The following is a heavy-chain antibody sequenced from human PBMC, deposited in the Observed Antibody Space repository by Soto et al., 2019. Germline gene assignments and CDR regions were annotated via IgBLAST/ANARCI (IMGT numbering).Heavy chain of an antibody. J-gene: IGHJ4*02. Sequence: EVQLVESGGGLVQPGGSLRLSCAASGFTFSSYWMSWVRQAPGKGLEWVANIKQDGSEKYYVDSVKGRFTISRDNAKKSLYRQMNSLRAEDTAVYYCAREDYYDSGGYDYWGQGTLVTVSS. D-gene: IGHD3-22*01. CDR3: AREDYYDSGGYDY. CDR2: IKQDGSEK. V-gene: IGHV3-7*01. CDR1: GFTFSSYW.